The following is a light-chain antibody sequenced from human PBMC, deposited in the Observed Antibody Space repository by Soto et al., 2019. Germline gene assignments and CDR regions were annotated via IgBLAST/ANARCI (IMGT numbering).Light chain of an antibody. CDR3: QQLNVYPFT. V-gene: IGKV1-9*01. CDR1: QGISIS. J-gene: IGKJ5*01. Sequence: IQLTQSPSSLSPSIGDRVTITCRASQGISISLAWYQQKPGTAPKLLIYEASTLQSGVPSRFSGTGSGTDFTLTISGLQPEDCGTYYCQQLNVYPFTFGQGTRLEMK. CDR2: EAS.